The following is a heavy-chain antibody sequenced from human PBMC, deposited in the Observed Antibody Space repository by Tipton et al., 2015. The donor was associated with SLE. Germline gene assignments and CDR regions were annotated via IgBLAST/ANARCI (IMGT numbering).Heavy chain of an antibody. CDR2: IYYSGST. D-gene: IGHD2-2*01. Sequence: TLSLTCAVYGVSFSGYYWSWIRQPPGKGLEWIGSIYYSGSTYYNPSLKSRVTISVDASKNQFSLKLSSVTAADTAVYYCASPLPAMAHFDYWGQGTLVTVSS. J-gene: IGHJ4*02. V-gene: IGHV4-34*01. CDR1: GVSFSGYY. CDR3: ASPLPAMAHFDY.